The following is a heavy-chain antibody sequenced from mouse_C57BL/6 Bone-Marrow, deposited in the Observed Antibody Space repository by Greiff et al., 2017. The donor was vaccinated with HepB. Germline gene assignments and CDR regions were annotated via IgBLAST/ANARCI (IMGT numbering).Heavy chain of an antibody. CDR2: IYPGNSDT. CDR1: GYTFTSYW. V-gene: IGHV1-5*01. J-gene: IGHJ3*01. Sequence: EVQLQESGTVLARPGASVKMSCKTSGYTFTSYWMHWVKQRPGQGLEWIGAIYPGNSDTSYNQKFKGKAKLTAVTSASTAYMELSSLTNEDSAVYYCTRYSYYYGSSPAWFAYWGQGTLVTVSA. CDR3: TRYSYYYGSSPAWFAY. D-gene: IGHD1-1*01.